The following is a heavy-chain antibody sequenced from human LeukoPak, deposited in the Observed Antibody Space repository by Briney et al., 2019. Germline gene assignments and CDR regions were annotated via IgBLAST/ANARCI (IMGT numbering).Heavy chain of an antibody. CDR2: IYYSGST. V-gene: IGHV4-31*03. D-gene: IGHD3-22*01. J-gene: IGHJ4*02. Sequence: PSETLCLTCTVSGGSISSGGYYWSWIRQHPGKGLEWIGYIYYSGSTYYNPSLKSRVTISVDTSKNQFSLKLSPVTAADTAVYYCSRNPDYDSSGYLDYWGQGTLVTVSS. CDR1: GGSISSGGYY. CDR3: SRNPDYDSSGYLDY.